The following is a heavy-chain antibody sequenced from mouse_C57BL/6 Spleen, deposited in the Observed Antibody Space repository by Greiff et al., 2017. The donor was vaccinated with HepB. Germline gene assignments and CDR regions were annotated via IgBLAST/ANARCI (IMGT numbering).Heavy chain of an antibody. CDR2: IYPGNSDT. J-gene: IGHJ3*01. V-gene: IGHV1-5*01. Sequence: VQLQQSGTVLARPGASVKMSCKTSGYTFTSYWMHWVKQRPGQGLEWIGAIYPGNSDTSYNQKFKGKAKLTAVTSASTAYMELSSLTNEDSAVYYCSADLTGTLFAYWGQGTLVTVSA. CDR1: GYTFTSYW. D-gene: IGHD4-1*01. CDR3: SADLTGTLFAY.